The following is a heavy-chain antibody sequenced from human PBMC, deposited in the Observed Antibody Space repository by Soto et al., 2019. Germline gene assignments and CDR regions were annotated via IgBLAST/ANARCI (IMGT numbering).Heavy chain of an antibody. CDR2: INPSGGST. CDR1: GYTFTSYY. CDR3: ARVEGSIVVVPAAAGALNY. D-gene: IGHD2-2*01. Sequence: QVQLVQSGAEVKKPGASVKVSCKASGYTFTSYYMHWVRQAPGQGLEWMGIINPSGGSTSYAQKFQGRVTMTRDTSTSTVYMELSRLRSEDTAVYYCARVEGSIVVVPAAAGALNYWGQGTLVTVSS. V-gene: IGHV1-46*01. J-gene: IGHJ4*02.